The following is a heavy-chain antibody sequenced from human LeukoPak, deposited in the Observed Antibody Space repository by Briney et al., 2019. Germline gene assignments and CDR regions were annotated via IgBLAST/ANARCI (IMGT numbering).Heavy chain of an antibody. J-gene: IGHJ4*02. CDR3: AREGIYSSSSYFDY. V-gene: IGHV4-59*01. CDR1: GDSISSYY. Sequence: SETLSLTCTVSGDSISSYYWSRIRQPPGKGLEWIGYIFYSGNTNYNPSLKSRVTISIDTSKNHFSLRLSSVTAADAAVYYCAREGIYSSSSYFDYWGQGTLVTVSS. D-gene: IGHD6-6*01. CDR2: IFYSGNT.